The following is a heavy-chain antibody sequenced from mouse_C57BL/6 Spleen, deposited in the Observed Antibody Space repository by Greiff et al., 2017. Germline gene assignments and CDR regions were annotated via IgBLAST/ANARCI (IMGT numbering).Heavy chain of an antibody. J-gene: IGHJ1*03. CDR2: INPSTGGT. D-gene: IGHD1-1*01. V-gene: IGHV1-42*01. Sequence: VQLQQSGPELVKPGASVKISCKASGYSFTGYYMNWVKQSPEKSLEWIGEINPSTGGTTYNQKFKAKATLTVDKASSTAYMQIKSLTSEESAVYYCARRRSNWYCDVWGTGTTVTVSS. CDR3: ARRRSNWYCDV. CDR1: GYSFTGYY.